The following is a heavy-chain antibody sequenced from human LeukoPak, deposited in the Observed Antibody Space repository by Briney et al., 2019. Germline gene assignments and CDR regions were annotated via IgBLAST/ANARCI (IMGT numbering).Heavy chain of an antibody. V-gene: IGHV5-51*01. D-gene: IGHD3-22*01. Sequence: GESLKISCKGSGYSFTSYWIGWVRQMPGKGLEWMGIIYPGDSDTRYSPSFQGQVTISADKSISTAYLQWSSLKASDTAMYYCAITYYYDSSGRRSFDYWGQGTLVTDSS. CDR1: GYSFTSYW. CDR2: IYPGDSDT. CDR3: AITYYYDSSGRRSFDY. J-gene: IGHJ4*02.